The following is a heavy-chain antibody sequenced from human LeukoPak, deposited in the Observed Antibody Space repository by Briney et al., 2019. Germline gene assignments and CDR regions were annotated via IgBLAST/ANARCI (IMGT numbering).Heavy chain of an antibody. J-gene: IGHJ5*02. CDR2: IKNKTNGGTT. CDR3: TTTIVGVTTWFDP. Sequence: GGSLRLSCAASGFTLSDAYMSWVRQAPGKGLEWVGRIKNKTNGGTTDYAAPVKGRFTISRDDSKNTLYLQMNSLKTEDTAVYYCTTTIVGVTTWFDPWGQGTLVTVSS. CDR1: GFTLSDAY. D-gene: IGHD1-26*01. V-gene: IGHV3-15*01.